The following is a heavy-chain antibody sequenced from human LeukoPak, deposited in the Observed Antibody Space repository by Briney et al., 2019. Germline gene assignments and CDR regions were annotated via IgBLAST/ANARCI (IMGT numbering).Heavy chain of an antibody. CDR3: AKELTTVTHFDY. Sequence: PGGSLRLSCAASGFTFSSYGMHWVRQAPGKGLEWVAVISYDGSNKYYADSVKGRFTISRDNTMNTLYLQMNSLGAEDTAVYYCAKELTTVTHFDYWGQGTLVTVSS. J-gene: IGHJ4*02. V-gene: IGHV3-30*18. D-gene: IGHD4-17*01. CDR1: GFTFSSYG. CDR2: ISYDGSNK.